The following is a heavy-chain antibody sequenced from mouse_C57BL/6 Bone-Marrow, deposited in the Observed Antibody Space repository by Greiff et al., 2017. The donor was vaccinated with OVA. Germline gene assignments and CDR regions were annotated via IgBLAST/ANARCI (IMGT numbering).Heavy chain of an antibody. J-gene: IGHJ4*01. CDR2: ISNGGGST. D-gene: IGHD1-1*01. Sequence: EVKLEESGGGLVQPGGSLKLSCAASGFTFSDYYMYWVRQTPEKRLEWVAYISNGGGSTYYPDTVKGRFTISRDNAKNTLYLQMSRLKSEDTAMYYCARHGDDGIDYAMDYWGQGTSVTVSS. CDR1: GFTFSDYY. V-gene: IGHV5-12*01. CDR3: ARHGDDGIDYAMDY.